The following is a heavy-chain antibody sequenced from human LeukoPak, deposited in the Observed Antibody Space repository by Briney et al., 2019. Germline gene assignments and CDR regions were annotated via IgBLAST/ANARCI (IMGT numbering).Heavy chain of an antibody. CDR1: GDSISSCAR. J-gene: IGHJ4*02. Sequence: SETLSVTCTVSGDSISSCARWSWVRQSPRKALEWIGEIYHNGSTNYNPSLRGRVTLSVDNSNNHFSLDLSSVTAADTAFYYCARTGYRCNEAYFAYWAKETLATVSS. D-gene: IGHD5-18*01. CDR3: ARTGYRCNEAYFAY. CDR2: IYHNGST. V-gene: IGHV4-4*02.